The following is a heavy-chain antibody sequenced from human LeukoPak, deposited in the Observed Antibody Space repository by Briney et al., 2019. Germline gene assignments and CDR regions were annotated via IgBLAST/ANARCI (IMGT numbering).Heavy chain of an antibody. Sequence: PSETLSLTCTVSGGSISSGSYYWGWIRQPPGKGLEWIGSIFYSGSTYYNPSLKSGVTISVDTSKNQFSLKLSSVTAADTAVYYCARPSIALAGKYDYWGQGTLVTVSS. V-gene: IGHV4-39*01. CDR2: IFYSGST. CDR1: GGSISSGSYY. D-gene: IGHD6-19*01. J-gene: IGHJ4*02. CDR3: ARPSIALAGKYDY.